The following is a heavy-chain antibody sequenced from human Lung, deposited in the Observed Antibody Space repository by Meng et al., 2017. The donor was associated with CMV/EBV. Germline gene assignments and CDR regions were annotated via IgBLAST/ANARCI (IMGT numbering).Heavy chain of an antibody. J-gene: IGHJ4*02. CDR3: AKVWLDATTGPFDY. CDR1: GVYISTDNW. V-gene: IGHV4-4*02. D-gene: IGHD1-26*01. Sequence: SXTXSLXXAVSGVYISTDNWWSWVRQPPGKGLEWIGEIYRSGSTNYSPSLKSRVTISIDRSKNQFSLRLTSVTAADTAVYYCAKVWLDATTGPFDYCGQGTLVTVSS. CDR2: IYRSGST.